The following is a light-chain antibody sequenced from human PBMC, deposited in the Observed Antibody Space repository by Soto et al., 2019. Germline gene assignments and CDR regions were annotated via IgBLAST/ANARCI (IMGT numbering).Light chain of an antibody. J-gene: IGKJ3*01. CDR3: QQYGSSPPFT. CDR2: GAS. Sequence: EIVLTHSPGTLSLSPGERATLSCRASQSVSSSYLAWYQQKPGQDPRLLIYGASTRATGIPDRFSGSGSGTDFTLTISRLEPEDFAVYYCQQYGSSPPFTFGPGTKVDIK. V-gene: IGKV3-20*01. CDR1: QSVSSSY.